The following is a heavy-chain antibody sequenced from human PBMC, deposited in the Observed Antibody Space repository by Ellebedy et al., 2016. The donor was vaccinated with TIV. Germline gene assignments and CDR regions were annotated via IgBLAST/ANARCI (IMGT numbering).Heavy chain of an antibody. CDR1: GFTFSSYG. D-gene: IGHD3-16*01. CDR2: ISYDGSNK. CDR3: ARVGGPGPFDYYYGMDV. V-gene: IGHV3-30*03. J-gene: IGHJ6*02. Sequence: GESLKISXAASGFTFSSYGMHWVRQAPGKGLEWVAVISYDGSNKYYADSVKGRFTISRDNSKNTLYLQMNSLRAEDTAVYYCARVGGPGPFDYYYGMDVWGQGTTVTVSS.